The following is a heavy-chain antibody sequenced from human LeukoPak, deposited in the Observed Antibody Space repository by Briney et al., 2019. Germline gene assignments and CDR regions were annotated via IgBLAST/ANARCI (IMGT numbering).Heavy chain of an antibody. CDR2: IYYSGST. D-gene: IGHD5-12*01. CDR3: AREWPWFDP. J-gene: IGHJ5*02. Sequence: SETLSLTCTVSGGSISSYYWSWIRQPPGKGLEWIGYIYYSGSTSYNPSLKSRVTISVDTSKNQFSLKLSSVTAADTAVYYCAREWPWFDPWGQGTLVTVSS. CDR1: GGSISSYY. V-gene: IGHV4-59*01.